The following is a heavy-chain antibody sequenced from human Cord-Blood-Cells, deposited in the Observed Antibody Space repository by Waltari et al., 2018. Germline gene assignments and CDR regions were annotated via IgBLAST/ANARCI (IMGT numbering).Heavy chain of an antibody. Sequence: EVQLVESGGGLVQLGGSLRLSCAASGFTFRSSSMHWVRQAPGKGLEWVSYISSSSSTIYYAGSVQGRFTISRDNAKNSLYLQMNSLRDEDTAVYYCARDNEDSSSFDYWGQGTLVTVSS. CDR1: GFTFRSSS. V-gene: IGHV3-48*02. CDR3: ARDNEDSSSFDY. CDR2: ISSSSSTI. J-gene: IGHJ4*02. D-gene: IGHD6-6*01.